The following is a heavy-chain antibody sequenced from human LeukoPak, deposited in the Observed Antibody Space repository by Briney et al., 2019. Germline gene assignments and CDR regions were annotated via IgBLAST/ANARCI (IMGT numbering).Heavy chain of an antibody. J-gene: IGHJ6*02. Sequence: GGSLRLSCAASGFTFDDYAMHWVRQAPGKGLEWVSLISWDGGSTYYADSVKGRFTISRDNSKNSLYLQMNSLRAEDTALYYCAKDNRADRVLSYYGMDVWGQGTTVTVSS. CDR3: AKDNRADRVLSYYGMDV. CDR1: GFTFDDYA. D-gene: IGHD4/OR15-4a*01. CDR2: ISWDGGST. V-gene: IGHV3-43D*03.